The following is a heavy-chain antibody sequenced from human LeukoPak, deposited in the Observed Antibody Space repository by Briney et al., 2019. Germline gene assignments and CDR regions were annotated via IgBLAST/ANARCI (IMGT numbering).Heavy chain of an antibody. Sequence: PGGSLRLSCAASGFTVSSNYMSWVRQAPGKGLEWVSVIYSGGSTYYADSVKGRFTISRDNSKNTLYLQMNSLRAEDTAVYYCARDLGDYSNYERAFDIWGQGTMVTVSS. CDR3: ARDLGDYSNYERAFDI. CDR2: IYSGGST. J-gene: IGHJ3*02. V-gene: IGHV3-53*01. D-gene: IGHD4-11*01. CDR1: GFTVSSNY.